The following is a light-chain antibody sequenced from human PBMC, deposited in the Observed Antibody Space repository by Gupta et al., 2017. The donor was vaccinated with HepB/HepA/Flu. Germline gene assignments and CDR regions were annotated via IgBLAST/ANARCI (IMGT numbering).Light chain of an antibody. CDR1: QDINYY. Sequence: DIQMTQSPSSFSASAGDRVTITCHTSQDINYYLNWYQQKPGKAPNLLIYDAYQVETGVPSRFSGSGSGTDFTLTISSLQPEDIAKYYCQQEDSLPLTFGQGTRLEIK. V-gene: IGKV1-33*01. J-gene: IGKJ5*01. CDR2: DAY. CDR3: QQEDSLPLT.